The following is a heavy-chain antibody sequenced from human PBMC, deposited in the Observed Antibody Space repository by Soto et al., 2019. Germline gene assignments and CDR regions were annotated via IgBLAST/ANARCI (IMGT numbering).Heavy chain of an antibody. V-gene: IGHV1-69*06. D-gene: IGHD6-13*01. CDR1: GYSFSSHA. Sequence: QVQLEQSGSEVKKSGSSVKVSCKASGYSFSSHAITWVRQAPGQGLEWMGGIIPVFGTPSYAQKFQGRVTISADKSTNTSYLALRRLRSEDTAVYYCARGGALSTSWYWGDGLDSWGQGTQVTVSS. CDR3: ARGGALSTSWYWGDGLDS. J-gene: IGHJ4*02. CDR2: IIPVFGTP.